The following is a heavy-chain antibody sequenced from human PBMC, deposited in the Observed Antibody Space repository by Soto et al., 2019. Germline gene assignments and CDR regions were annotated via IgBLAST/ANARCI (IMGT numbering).Heavy chain of an antibody. V-gene: IGHV3-73*01. J-gene: IGHJ4*02. CDR3: TRHQQLGLDY. CDR1: GFTFSGSA. D-gene: IGHD6-13*01. Sequence: EVQLVESGGGLVQPGGSLKLSCAASGFTFSGSAMHWVRQASGKGLEWVGRIRSKANSYATAYAASVKGRFTISRDDSKNTAYLQMNSLKTEDTAVYYCTRHQQLGLDYWGQGTLVTVSS. CDR2: IRSKANSYAT.